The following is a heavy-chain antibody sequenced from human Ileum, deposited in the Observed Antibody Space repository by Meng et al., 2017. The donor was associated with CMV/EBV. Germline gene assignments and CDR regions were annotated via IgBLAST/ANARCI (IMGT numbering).Heavy chain of an antibody. Sequence: FTFSDYYMSWIRQAPGKGLEWVSYISNSGSTIYYADSVQGRFTISRDNAKNSLYLQMNSLRAEDTAVYYCARDRRHYDATGGYGSLDYWGQGTLVTVSS. CDR2: ISNSGSTI. V-gene: IGHV3-11*04. CDR1: FTFSDYY. J-gene: IGHJ4*02. D-gene: IGHD3-22*01. CDR3: ARDRRHYDATGGYGSLDY.